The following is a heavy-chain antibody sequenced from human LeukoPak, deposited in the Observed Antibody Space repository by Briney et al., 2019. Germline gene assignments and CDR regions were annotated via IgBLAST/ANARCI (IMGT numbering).Heavy chain of an antibody. CDR2: MNPNSGNT. J-gene: IGHJ5*02. V-gene: IGHV1-8*01. CDR3: ARALLYGSGSYYSSP. CDR1: GYTFTSFD. Sequence: ASVRVSCKASGYTFTSFDINWVRQATGQGLEWMGWMNPNSGNTGYAQKFQGRVTMTRNTSISTAYMELSSLRSEDTAVYYCARALLYGSGSYYSSPWGQGTLVTVSS. D-gene: IGHD3-10*01.